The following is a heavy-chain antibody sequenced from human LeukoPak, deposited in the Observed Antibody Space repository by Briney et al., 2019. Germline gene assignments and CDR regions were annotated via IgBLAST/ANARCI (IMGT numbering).Heavy chain of an antibody. Sequence: GGSLRLSCAASGFTFSDYYMTWIRQAPGKGLEWVSYISTSGSTIYYADSVKGRFTISRDNAKNSLYLQMNSLRAEDTAVYYCATPPAMRAPPNYFQHWGQGTLVTVSS. V-gene: IGHV3-11*01. CDR3: ATPPAMRAPPNYFQH. D-gene: IGHD5-18*01. J-gene: IGHJ1*01. CDR1: GFTFSDYY. CDR2: ISTSGSTI.